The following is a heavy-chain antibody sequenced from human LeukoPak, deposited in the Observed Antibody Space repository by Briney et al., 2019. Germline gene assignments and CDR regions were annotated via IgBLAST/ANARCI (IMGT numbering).Heavy chain of an antibody. V-gene: IGHV1-2*02. J-gene: IGHJ5*02. CDR1: GYTFTGYY. CDR3: ARGVRSSWYLSGNWFDP. CDR2: INPNSGGT. D-gene: IGHD6-13*01. Sequence: ASVKVSCKACGYTFTGYYMHWVRQAPGQGLEWMGWINPNSGGTNYAQKFQGRVTMTRDTSISTAYMELSRLRSDDTAVYYCARGVRSSWYLSGNWFDPWGQGTLVTVSS.